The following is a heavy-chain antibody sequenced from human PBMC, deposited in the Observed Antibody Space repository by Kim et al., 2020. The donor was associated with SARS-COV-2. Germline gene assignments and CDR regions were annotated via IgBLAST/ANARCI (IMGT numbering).Heavy chain of an antibody. CDR3: TTLGVVLYYYDSSGFPVGPLDY. CDR2: IKSKTDGGTT. V-gene: IGHV3-15*01. J-gene: IGHJ4*02. Sequence: GGSLRLSCAASGFTFSNAWMSWVRQAPGKGLEWVGRIKSKTDGGTTDYAAPVKGRFTISRDDSKNTLYLQMNSLKTEDTAVYYCTTLGVVLYYYDSSGFPVGPLDYWGQGTLVTVSS. D-gene: IGHD3-22*01. CDR1: GFTFSNAW.